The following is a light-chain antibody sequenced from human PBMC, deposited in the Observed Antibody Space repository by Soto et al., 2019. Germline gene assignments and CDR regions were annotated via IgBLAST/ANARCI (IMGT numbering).Light chain of an antibody. CDR2: ATS. Sequence: EIPLTQSPSSLAASVGDRLTLTCRASRNVSIYLNWYQHKPGKGPTLLIHATSNLQIGVPSRFIGSGSGTEFTLTISSLEPEDFGTYYCQQSYKMPSFGQGTRLVIK. J-gene: IGKJ5*01. CDR3: QQSYKMPS. CDR1: RNVSIY. V-gene: IGKV1-39*01.